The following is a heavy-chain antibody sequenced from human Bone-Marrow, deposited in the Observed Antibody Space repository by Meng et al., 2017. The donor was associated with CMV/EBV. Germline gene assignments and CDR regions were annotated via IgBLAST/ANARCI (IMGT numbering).Heavy chain of an antibody. D-gene: IGHD3-3*01. CDR1: GFTFSSYS. CDR2: ISSSSSYI. V-gene: IGHV3-21*01. Sequence: GGSLRLSCAASGFTFSSYSMNWVRQAPGKGLEWVSSISSSSSYIYYADSVKGRFTISRDNAKNSLYLQMNSLRAEDTAVYYCARHYDFWSGYSSPAYGTDVWGQGTTVTVSS. J-gene: IGHJ6*02. CDR3: ARHYDFWSGYSSPAYGTDV.